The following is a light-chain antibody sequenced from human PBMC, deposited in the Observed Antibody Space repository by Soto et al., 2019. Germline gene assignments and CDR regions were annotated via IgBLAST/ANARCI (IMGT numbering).Light chain of an antibody. CDR1: SSDVGAYKY. V-gene: IGLV2-14*01. CDR2: EVS. J-gene: IGLJ2*01. CDR3: SSYTHSITVA. Sequence: QSALTQPASVSGSPGQSITISCTGTSSDVGAYKYVSWYQQHPGKAPKLIIYEVSYRPSGVSNRFSGSKSGNTASLTISGLQAEDEADYYCSSYTHSITVAFGGGTKLTVL.